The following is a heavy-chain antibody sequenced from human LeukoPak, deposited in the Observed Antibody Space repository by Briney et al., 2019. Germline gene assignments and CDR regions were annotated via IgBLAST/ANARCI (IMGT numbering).Heavy chain of an antibody. J-gene: IGHJ4*02. V-gene: IGHV3-53*01. CDR3: ARERGRGRDSPWFDY. D-gene: IGHD1-26*01. Sequence: GGSLRLSCAASGFVVSGDFMSWVRQAPGKGLEWVSVIYSDGSTYYADSVKGRFTISRDNSKNTLDLQMTGLRAEDTAVYYCARERGRGRDSPWFDYWGQGTLVTVSS. CDR2: IYSDGST. CDR1: GFVVSGDF.